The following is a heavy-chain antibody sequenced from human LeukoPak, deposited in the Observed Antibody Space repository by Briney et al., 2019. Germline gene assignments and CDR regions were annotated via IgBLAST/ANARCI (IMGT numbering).Heavy chain of an antibody. J-gene: IGHJ4*02. CDR3: ARVGPSAGTVATISLSVDY. Sequence: GGSLRLSCAASGFTFSSYEMNWVRQAPGKGLEWVSYISSSGSTIYYADSVKGRFTISRDNAKNSLYLQMNSLRAEDTAVYYCARVGPSAGTVATISLSVDYWGQGTLVTVSS. CDR1: GFTFSSYE. V-gene: IGHV3-48*03. CDR2: ISSSGSTI. D-gene: IGHD5-12*01.